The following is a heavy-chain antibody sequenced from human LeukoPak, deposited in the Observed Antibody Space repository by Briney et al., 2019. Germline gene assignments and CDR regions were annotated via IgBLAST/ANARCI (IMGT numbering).Heavy chain of an antibody. Sequence: PGGSLRLSCEASGFTFSSYEMSWVRQAPGKGLEWVSYIGSSGSNIYYADSVKGRFTISRDNAKKSLYLQMNSLRAEDTAVYYCARERGGTTATTDYYNYGMDVWGQGTTVTVSS. J-gene: IGHJ6*02. CDR2: IGSSGSNI. D-gene: IGHD4-11*01. V-gene: IGHV3-48*03. CDR1: GFTFSSYE. CDR3: ARERGGTTATTDYYNYGMDV.